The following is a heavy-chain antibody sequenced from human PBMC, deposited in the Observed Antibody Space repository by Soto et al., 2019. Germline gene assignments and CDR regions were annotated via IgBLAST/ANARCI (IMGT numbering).Heavy chain of an antibody. Sequence: GGSLILSCAASGFTFSSYYMHWVRQATGKGLEWVSAIGTAGDTYYPGSVKGRFTISRENAKNSLYLQMNSLRAGDTAVYYCARVPRAATHYWYFDLWGRGTLVTVSS. D-gene: IGHD2-15*01. J-gene: IGHJ2*01. CDR2: IGTAGDT. CDR1: GFTFSSYY. CDR3: ARVPRAATHYWYFDL. V-gene: IGHV3-13*01.